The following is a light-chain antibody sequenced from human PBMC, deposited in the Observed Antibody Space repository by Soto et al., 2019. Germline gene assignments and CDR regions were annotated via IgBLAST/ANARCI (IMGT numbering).Light chain of an antibody. Sequence: QSVLTQPASVSGSPGQSITISCSGTTSDVGGYNLVSWYQQHTAKAPKLLIYEGTQRPSGVSSRFSGSKSGNTASLTSSGLQAEDEADYYCCSYASSSSYVFGTGTKVTVL. CDR2: EGT. CDR3: CSYASSSSYV. J-gene: IGLJ1*01. CDR1: TSDVGGYNL. V-gene: IGLV2-23*01.